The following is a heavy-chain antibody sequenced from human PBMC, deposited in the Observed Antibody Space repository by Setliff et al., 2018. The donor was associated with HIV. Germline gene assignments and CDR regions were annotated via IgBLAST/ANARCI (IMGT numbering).Heavy chain of an antibody. Sequence: ASVNVSCKPSGYSFANHYMHWVRQAPGQGLEWMGVINPTGGSTRNTQKFQGRVAMTRDTSTSTVYMELSSLRSEDTAVYYCASAGAWQRNALDIWGQGTMVTVSS. CDR2: INPTGGST. J-gene: IGHJ3*02. D-gene: IGHD5-12*01. CDR1: GYSFANHY. V-gene: IGHV1-46*01. CDR3: ASAGAWQRNALDI.